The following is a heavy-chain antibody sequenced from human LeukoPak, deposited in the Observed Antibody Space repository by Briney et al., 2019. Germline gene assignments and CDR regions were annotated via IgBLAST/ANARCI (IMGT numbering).Heavy chain of an antibody. D-gene: IGHD4-17*01. CDR2: ISSSSSYI. Sequence: GGSLRLSCAASGFTFSRYSMNWVRQAPGKGLEWVLSISSSSSYIYYADSLKGRFTISRDNAKNSLYLQMNSLRAEDTAVYYCARSTYGDYLTSFDYWGQGTLVTVSS. CDR1: GFTFSRYS. J-gene: IGHJ4*02. V-gene: IGHV3-21*01. CDR3: ARSTYGDYLTSFDY.